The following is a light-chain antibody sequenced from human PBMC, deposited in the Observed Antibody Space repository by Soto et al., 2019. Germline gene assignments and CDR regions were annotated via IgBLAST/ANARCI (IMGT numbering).Light chain of an antibody. CDR1: QSVSNNY. Sequence: EIVLTQSPGTLSLSPGERATLSCRASQSVSNNYLAWYQQKPGQAPRLLIYDTSNRATGIPARFSGSGSGTDFTLTISSLEPEDCAVYYCQQRSNWPPGITFGQGTRLEIK. CDR3: QQRSNWPPGIT. V-gene: IGKV3-11*01. CDR2: DTS. J-gene: IGKJ5*01.